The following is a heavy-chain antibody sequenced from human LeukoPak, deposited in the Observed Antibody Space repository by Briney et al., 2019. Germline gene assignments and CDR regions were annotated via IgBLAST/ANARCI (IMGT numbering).Heavy chain of an antibody. J-gene: IGHJ5*02. D-gene: IGHD2-15*01. CDR1: GGSISSYY. Sequence: ASETLSLTCTVSGGSISSYYWSWIRQPPGKGLEWIGYIYYSGSTNYNPSLKSRVTISVDTSKNQFSLKLSSVTAADTAVYYCARGQYCSGGSCWNNWFDPWGQGTLVTVSS. CDR3: ARGQYCSGGSCWNNWFDP. CDR2: IYYSGST. V-gene: IGHV4-59*01.